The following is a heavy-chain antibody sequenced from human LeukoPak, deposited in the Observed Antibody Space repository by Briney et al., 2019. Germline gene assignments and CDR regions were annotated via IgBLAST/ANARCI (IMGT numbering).Heavy chain of an antibody. D-gene: IGHD2-2*01. V-gene: IGHV1-2*02. Sequence: ASVKVSCKASGYTFTGYYMHWVRQAPGRGLEWMGWINPNSGGTNYAQKFQGRVTMTRDTSISTAYMELSRLRSDDTAVYYCARVDCSSTSCYNISPMDVWGKGTTVTVSS. CDR3: ARVDCSSTSCYNISPMDV. J-gene: IGHJ6*03. CDR2: INPNSGGT. CDR1: GYTFTGYY.